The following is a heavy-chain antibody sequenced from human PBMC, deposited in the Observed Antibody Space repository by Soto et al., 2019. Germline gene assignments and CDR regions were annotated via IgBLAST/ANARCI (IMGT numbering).Heavy chain of an antibody. CDR1: GFTFSSYA. D-gene: IGHD5-12*01. CDR2: ISYDGSNK. Sequence: QVQLVESGGGVVQPGRSLRLSCAASGFTFSSYAMHWVRQAPGKGLEWVAVISYDGSNKYYADSVKGRFTISRDNSKNTLYLQMNSLRAEDTAVYYCAGSGLRVATYYYYGMDVWGQGTTVTVSS. V-gene: IGHV3-30-3*01. CDR3: AGSGLRVATYYYYGMDV. J-gene: IGHJ6*02.